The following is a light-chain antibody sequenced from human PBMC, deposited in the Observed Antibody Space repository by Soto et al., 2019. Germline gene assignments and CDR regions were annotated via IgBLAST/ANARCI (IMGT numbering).Light chain of an antibody. CDR3: QQSYRTPT. V-gene: IGKV1-39*01. Sequence: IQMTQSPSTLSSSLGDRVTITCRASQSISSWLAWYQQKPGKAPKLLIYGASTLQSGVPSRFSGSGSGTDYTLTISSLKPEYFATDDCQQSYRTPTFGQGTRLEIK. CDR2: GAS. CDR1: QSISSW. J-gene: IGKJ5*01.